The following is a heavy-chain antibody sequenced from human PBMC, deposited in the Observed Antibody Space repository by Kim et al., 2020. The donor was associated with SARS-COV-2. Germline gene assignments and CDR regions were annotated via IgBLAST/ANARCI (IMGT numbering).Heavy chain of an antibody. V-gene: IGHV3-15*01. Sequence: GGSLRLSCAASGFTFSNAWMSWVRQAPGKGLEWVGRIKSKTDGGTTDYAAPVKGRFTISRDDSKHTLYLQMNSLKTADTAVYYCTTDPTVVTLGVYYYYYCMDVWGKGTTVTVSS. CDR2: IKSKTDGGTT. D-gene: IGHD2-15*01. J-gene: IGHJ6*03. CDR3: TTDPTVVTLGVYYYYYCMDV. CDR1: GFTFSNAW.